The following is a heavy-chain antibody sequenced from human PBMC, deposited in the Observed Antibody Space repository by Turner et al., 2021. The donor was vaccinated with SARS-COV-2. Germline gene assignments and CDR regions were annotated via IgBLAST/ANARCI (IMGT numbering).Heavy chain of an antibody. CDR2: FYKIGSI. J-gene: IGHJ6*02. Sequence: QVQLQESGPGLVRPSETLSLTCTVSGGSISSKSWCWIRQSPGRGLEWIGYFYKIGSIDYNPTLRSRVNRSVDTSKNQLSLNLISMTAADTAVYYCARHQGSTSGYDHGMNVWGQGTAVIVSS. V-gene: IGHV4-59*08. D-gene: IGHD1-1*01. CDR1: GGSISSKS. CDR3: ARHQGSTSGYDHGMNV.